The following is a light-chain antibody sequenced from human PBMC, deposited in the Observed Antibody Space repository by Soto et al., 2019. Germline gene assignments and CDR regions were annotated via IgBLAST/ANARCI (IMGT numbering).Light chain of an antibody. CDR2: EVT. Sequence: QSVLTQPPSASGSPGQSVTISCTGTSSDVGGYNYVSWFQQHPGKAPRLLIYEVTKRPSGVPNRFSASKSGNTASLTVSGLQAEDEADYYCSSFTSSSTPRVFGGGTKLTVL. CDR1: SSDVGGYNY. CDR3: SSFTSSSTPRV. V-gene: IGLV2-8*01. J-gene: IGLJ3*02.